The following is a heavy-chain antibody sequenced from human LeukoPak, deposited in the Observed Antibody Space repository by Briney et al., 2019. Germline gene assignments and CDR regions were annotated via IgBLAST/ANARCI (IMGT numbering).Heavy chain of an antibody. D-gene: IGHD6-13*01. CDR1: GGSISSYS. J-gene: IGHJ4*02. Sequence: SETLSLTCTVSGGSISSYSWSWIPQPPGKGLEWIGSLYYSGSPSYNPSLKSRVTISVDTSKNQFSLKLTSVTAADTAVYYCASAYSSSWYSFDYWGQGALVTVSS. CDR3: ASAYSSSWYSFDY. CDR2: LYYSGSP. V-gene: IGHV4-59*01.